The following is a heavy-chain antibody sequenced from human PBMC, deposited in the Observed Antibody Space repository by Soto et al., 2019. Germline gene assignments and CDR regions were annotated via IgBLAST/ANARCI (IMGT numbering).Heavy chain of an antibody. Sequence: PGGSLRLSCAASGFTFSSYEMNWVRQAPGKGLEWVSYISSSGSTKYYPDSVKGRFTISRDNAKNSLYLQMNSLRVEDTAVYYCARAQRNYDILTGTYTYYGMDVWGQGTTVTVSS. CDR1: GFTFSSYE. D-gene: IGHD3-9*01. CDR3: ARAQRNYDILTGTYTYYGMDV. V-gene: IGHV3-48*03. J-gene: IGHJ6*02. CDR2: ISSSGSTK.